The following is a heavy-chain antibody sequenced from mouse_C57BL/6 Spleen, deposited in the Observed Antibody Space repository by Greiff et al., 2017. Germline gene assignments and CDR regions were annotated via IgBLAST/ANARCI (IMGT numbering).Heavy chain of an antibody. D-gene: IGHD1-1*01. CDR3: ARGDYGSSPGY. CDR1: GYTFTSYG. J-gene: IGHJ2*01. V-gene: IGHV1-81*01. CDR2: IYPRSGNT. Sequence: VQVVESGAELARPGASVKLSCKASGYTFTSYGISWVKQRTGQGLEWIGEIYPRSGNTYYNEKFKGKATLTADKSSSTAYMELRSLTSEDSAVYFCARGDYGSSPGYWGQGTTLTVSS.